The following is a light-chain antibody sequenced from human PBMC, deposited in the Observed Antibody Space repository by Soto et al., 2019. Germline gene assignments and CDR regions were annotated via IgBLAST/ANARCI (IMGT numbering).Light chain of an antibody. Sequence: VLTQSPATLSLSPGERATLSCRASQSASSYLAWYQQKPGQAPRLLIYDASNRATGIPARFSGSGSGTDFTLTISSLEPEDFTVYYCQQRSNWITFGQGTRLEIK. J-gene: IGKJ5*01. CDR3: QQRSNWIT. V-gene: IGKV3-11*01. CDR1: QSASSY. CDR2: DAS.